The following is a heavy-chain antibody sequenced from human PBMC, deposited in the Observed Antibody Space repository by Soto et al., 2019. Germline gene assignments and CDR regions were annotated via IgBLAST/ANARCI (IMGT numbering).Heavy chain of an antibody. V-gene: IGHV5-51*01. CDR1: GYSFTSYW. CDR2: IYPGDSDT. J-gene: IGHJ4*02. Sequence: PGESLKISSKGSGYSFTSYWIGWVLQIPGKGLEWMGIIYPGDSDTRYSPSFQGQGTISAAKSIRTAYLQWSSMKATDTDLYYCARHGVGDILTGHSDYWGQRTLVTGSS. D-gene: IGHD3-9*01. CDR3: ARHGVGDILTGHSDY.